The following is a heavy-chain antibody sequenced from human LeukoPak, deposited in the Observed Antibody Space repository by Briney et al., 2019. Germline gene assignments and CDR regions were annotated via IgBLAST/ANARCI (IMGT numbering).Heavy chain of an antibody. CDR2: IIPIFGTA. CDR1: GGTFSSYA. CDR3: ARGVGGYSYGSIAVADPTPPDYYYVDV. V-gene: IGHV1-69*05. J-gene: IGHJ6*03. Sequence: SVKVSCKASGGTFSSYAISWVRQAPGQGLEWMGGIIPIFGTANYAQKFQGRVTITTDESTSTAYMELSSLRSEDTAVYYCARGVGGYSYGSIAVADPTPPDYYYVDVWGKGTTVTVSS. D-gene: IGHD5-18*01.